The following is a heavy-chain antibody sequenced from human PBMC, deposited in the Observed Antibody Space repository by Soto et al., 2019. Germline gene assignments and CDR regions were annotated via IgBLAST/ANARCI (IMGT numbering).Heavy chain of an antibody. CDR3: AGFVVPASRNSDFDY. Sequence: SETLSLTCTVSGISVSTSDYYWGWVRQPPGKGLDWIENIYYSGSTFFNPSLGSRVTLSVDTSKNQFSLRLNSVTAADTAVYFCAGFVVPASRNSDFDYWGQGTLVTVSS. D-gene: IGHD2-15*01. J-gene: IGHJ4*02. CDR1: GISVSTSDYY. CDR2: IYYSGST. V-gene: IGHV4-39*01.